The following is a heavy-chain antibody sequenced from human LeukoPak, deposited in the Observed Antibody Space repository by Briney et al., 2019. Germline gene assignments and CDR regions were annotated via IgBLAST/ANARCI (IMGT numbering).Heavy chain of an antibody. CDR1: VFIFSDYA. V-gene: IGHV3-23*01. D-gene: IGHD2-21*02. CDR3: ANHGVGDWGSGV. Sequence: PGGSLRLSRAASVFIFSDYAMSWVRPAPGKGLEWVSSISGGGTNTNYADCLTGRFTVSRHNSKNTLYLQMNSLRVEGTAVYYCANHGVGDWGSGVWGQGTLVTVSS. CDR2: ISGGGTNT. J-gene: IGHJ3*01.